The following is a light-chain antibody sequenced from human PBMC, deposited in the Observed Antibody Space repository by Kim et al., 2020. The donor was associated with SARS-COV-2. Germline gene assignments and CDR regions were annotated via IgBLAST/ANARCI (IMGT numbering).Light chain of an antibody. CDR1: SSDVGGYNY. CDR2: DVS. CDR3: SSYTSSSPL. Sequence: PGQSTTISCTGTSSDVGGYNYVSWYQQHPGKAPKLMIYDVSNRPSGVSNRFSGSKSGNTASLTISGLQAEDEADYYCSSYTSSSPLFGGGTQLTVL. V-gene: IGLV2-14*03. J-gene: IGLJ2*01.